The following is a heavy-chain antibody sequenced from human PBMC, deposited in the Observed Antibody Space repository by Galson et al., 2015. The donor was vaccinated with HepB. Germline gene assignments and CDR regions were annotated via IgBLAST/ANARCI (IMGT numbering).Heavy chain of an antibody. CDR1: GYTFTSYD. V-gene: IGHV1-8*01. CDR2: MNPNSGNT. Sequence: SVKVSCKASGYTFTSYDINWVRQATGQGLEWMGWMNPNSGNTGYAQKFQGRVTMTRNTSISTAYMELSSLRSEDTAVYYCARGPFNIVVVPAALYYYYYYYMDVWGKGTTVTVSS. CDR3: ARGPFNIVVVPAALYYYYYYYMDV. J-gene: IGHJ6*03. D-gene: IGHD2-2*01.